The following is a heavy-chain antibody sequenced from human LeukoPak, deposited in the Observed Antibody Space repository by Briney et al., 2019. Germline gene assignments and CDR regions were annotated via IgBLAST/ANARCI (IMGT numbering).Heavy chain of an antibody. V-gene: IGHV4-59*08. J-gene: IGHJ4*02. CDR1: GGSISSYY. D-gene: IGHD4-23*01. Sequence: SETLSLTCTVSGGSISSYYWSWIRQPPGKGLEWLGCIYSSGSTNYNPSLKSRVNIAVDTSKKQYYLKLSSVTAADTAVYYCESGGNDFDYWGQGTLVTVSS. CDR2: IYSSGST. CDR3: ESGGNDFDY.